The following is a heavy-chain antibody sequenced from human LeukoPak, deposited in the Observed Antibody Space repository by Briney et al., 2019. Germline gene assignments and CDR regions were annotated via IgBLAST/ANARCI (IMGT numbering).Heavy chain of an antibody. J-gene: IGHJ5*02. CDR3: ARDRGELLESGWFDP. Sequence: GASVKVSCKVSGYTFTGYYMHWVRQAPGQGLEWMGWINPNSGGTNYAQKFQGRVTMTRDTSISTAYMELSRLRSDDTAVYYCARDRGELLESGWFDPWGQGTLVTVSS. V-gene: IGHV1-2*02. CDR1: GYTFTGYY. D-gene: IGHD2-15*01. CDR2: INPNSGGT.